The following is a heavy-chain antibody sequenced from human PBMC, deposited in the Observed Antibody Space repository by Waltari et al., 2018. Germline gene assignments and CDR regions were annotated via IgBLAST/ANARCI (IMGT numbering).Heavy chain of an antibody. CDR2: ISSSGSTI. D-gene: IGHD6-6*01. Sequence: EVQLVESGGGVVQPGGSLSRSCAASGLTFGSYKMTWFRQRPGKGLEWVSYISSSGSTIYYADSVKGRFTISRDNAKNSLYLQMNSLRAEDTAVYYCARVMGSSSPETIDYWGQGTLVTVSS. J-gene: IGHJ4*02. CDR3: ARVMGSSSPETIDY. CDR1: GLTFGSYK. V-gene: IGHV3-48*03.